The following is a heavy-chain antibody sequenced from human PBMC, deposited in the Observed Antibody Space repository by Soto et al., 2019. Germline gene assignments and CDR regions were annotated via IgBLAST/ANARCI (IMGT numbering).Heavy chain of an antibody. J-gene: IGHJ4*01. Sequence: GGSLRLSCGASGLSVSDNYMGWVRQAPGRGLEWVSVMYAGGDTHYADSVKGRFTISRDKSENTLYLQMNSLRDEDTGVYFCVSLIPSWVFDYWGLGTLVTVSS. D-gene: IGHD2-21*01. CDR2: MYAGGDT. CDR3: VSLIPSWVFDY. V-gene: IGHV3-53*01. CDR1: GLSVSDNY.